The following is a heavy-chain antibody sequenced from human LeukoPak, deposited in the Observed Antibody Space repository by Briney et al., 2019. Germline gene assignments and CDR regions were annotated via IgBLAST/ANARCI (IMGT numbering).Heavy chain of an antibody. J-gene: IGHJ4*02. CDR2: ISGYNGNT. Sequence: GASVTVSYRASSYTFTRYGISWVRQAPGQGREWMGWISGYNGNTNYAQKFLGRVSMTADTSTSTAYMELRSLTSDDTAVYYCARSGRGTYYYFDLWGLGTLVTVSS. CDR1: SYTFTRYG. CDR3: ARSGRGTYYYFDL. V-gene: IGHV1-18*01. D-gene: IGHD5-12*01.